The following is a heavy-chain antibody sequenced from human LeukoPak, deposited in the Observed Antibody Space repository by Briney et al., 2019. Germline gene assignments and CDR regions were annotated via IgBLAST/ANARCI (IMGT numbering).Heavy chain of an antibody. J-gene: IGHJ6*02. CDR3: ARPGEGYDGMDV. V-gene: IGHV4-34*01. CDR1: GGSFSGYY. CDR2: INHSGST. D-gene: IGHD3-10*01. Sequence: SETLSLTCAVYGGSFSGYYWSWIRQPPGKGLKWIGEINHSGSTKYNPSLKRRLTISVDTSKNQFSLKLSSVTAADTAVYCCARPGEGYDGMDVWGQGTTVTVSS.